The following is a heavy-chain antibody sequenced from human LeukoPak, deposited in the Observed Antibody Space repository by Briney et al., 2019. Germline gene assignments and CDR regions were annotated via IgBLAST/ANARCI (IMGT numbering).Heavy chain of an antibody. CDR1: GFTFSSYW. CDR3: ARGAYDFDY. V-gene: IGHV3-74*01. D-gene: IGHD4-17*01. J-gene: IGHJ4*02. Sequence: PGGSLRLFCAASGFTFSSYWVHWVRQAPGKGLVWVSRINTDGSSTSYADSVKGRFTISRDNAKNTLYLQMNSLRAEDTAVYYCARGAYDFDYWGQGTLVTVSS. CDR2: INTDGSST.